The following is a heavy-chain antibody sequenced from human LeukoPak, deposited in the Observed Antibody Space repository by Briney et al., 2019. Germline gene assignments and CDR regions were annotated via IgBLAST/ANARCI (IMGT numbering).Heavy chain of an antibody. D-gene: IGHD3-3*01. J-gene: IGHJ3*02. CDR2: IKQDGSEK. Sequence: GGSLRLSCAASGFTFSSYWMSWVRQAPGKGLEWVANIKQDGSEKYYVDSVKGRFTISRDNAKNSLYLQMNSLRAEDTAVYYCARGLVLEWLFAAWHDAFDIWGQGTMVTVSS. CDR3: ARGLVLEWLFAAWHDAFDI. CDR1: GFTFSSYW. V-gene: IGHV3-7*01.